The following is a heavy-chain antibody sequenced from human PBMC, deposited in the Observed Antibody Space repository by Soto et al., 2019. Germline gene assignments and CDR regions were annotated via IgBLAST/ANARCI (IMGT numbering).Heavy chain of an antibody. Sequence: QVQLVESGGGVVQPGRSLRLSCAASGFTFSSYGMHWVRQAPGKGLEWVAVISYDGSNKYYADSVKGRFTISRDNSKNTLYLQMNSLRAEDTAVYYCAEPLGAIWGQGTLVTVSS. CDR1: GFTFSSYG. D-gene: IGHD1-26*01. J-gene: IGHJ4*02. CDR3: AEPLGAI. V-gene: IGHV3-30*18. CDR2: ISYDGSNK.